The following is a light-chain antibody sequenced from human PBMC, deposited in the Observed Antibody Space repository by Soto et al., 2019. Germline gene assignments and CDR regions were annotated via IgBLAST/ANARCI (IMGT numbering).Light chain of an antibody. Sequence: ETVMNQTRSTQSGSGGESGTLCSPASQSVSSNLAWYQQKPGQAPRLLIYGASTRATGIPARFSGSGSGTEFTLTISSLQSEDVAVYCCQQYNNWPPWTFGQGTKVDIK. CDR3: QQYNNWPPWT. CDR1: QSVSSN. CDR2: GAS. J-gene: IGKJ1*01. V-gene: IGKV3-15*01.